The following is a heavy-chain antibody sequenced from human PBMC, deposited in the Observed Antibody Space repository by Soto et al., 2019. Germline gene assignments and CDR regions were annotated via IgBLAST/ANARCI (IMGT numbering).Heavy chain of an antibody. J-gene: IGHJ6*02. Sequence: ASVKVSCKASGYTFTGHYMHWVRQAPGQGLEWMGWINPNSGGTNYAQKFQGWVTMTRDTSISTAYMELSRLRSDDTAVYYCARDQAYSSGWTGYYGMDVWGQGTTVTVSS. V-gene: IGHV1-2*04. CDR1: GYTFTGHY. CDR3: ARDQAYSSGWTGYYGMDV. D-gene: IGHD6-19*01. CDR2: INPNSGGT.